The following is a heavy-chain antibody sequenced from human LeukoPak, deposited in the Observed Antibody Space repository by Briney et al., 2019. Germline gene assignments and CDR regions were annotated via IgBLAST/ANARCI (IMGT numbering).Heavy chain of an antibody. D-gene: IGHD2-8*01. CDR1: GFAFNVFG. CDR3: ARKLMSSRRFEY. Sequence: PGGSLRFSCEGSGFAFNVFGMHWIRQAPGKGLEWVAFIKADGVFTNYAEAVKGRFTISRDNSDNTVFLPMESVRPDDTAVYYCARKLMSSRRFEYWGQGTLVTVSS. J-gene: IGHJ4*02. CDR2: IKADGVFT. V-gene: IGHV3-30*02.